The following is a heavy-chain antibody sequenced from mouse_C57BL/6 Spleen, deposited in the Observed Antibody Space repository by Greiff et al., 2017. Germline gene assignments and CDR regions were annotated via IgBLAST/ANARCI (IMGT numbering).Heavy chain of an antibody. Sequence: VQLQQPGAELVMPGASVKLSCKASGYTFTSYWMHWVKQRPGQGLEWIGEIDPSDSYTNYNQKFKGKSTLTVDKSSSTAYMQLSSLTSEDSAVYYCALNFDYWGQGTTLTVSS. CDR1: GYTFTSYW. CDR3: ALNFDY. CDR2: IDPSDSYT. V-gene: IGHV1-69*01. J-gene: IGHJ2*01.